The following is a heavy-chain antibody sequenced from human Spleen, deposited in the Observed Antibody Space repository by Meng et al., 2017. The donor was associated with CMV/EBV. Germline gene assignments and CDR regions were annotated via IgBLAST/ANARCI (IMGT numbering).Heavy chain of an antibody. CDR1: GGTFSSYA. V-gene: IGHV1-69*10. Sequence: SCKASGGTFSSYAISWVRQAPGQGLEWMGGIIPLLDITNFAQQFQGRVTITADKSTSTVYMELSSLRSEDTAVYYCATYTSSSWYGQHRGQGTLVTVSS. CDR3: ATYTSSSWYGQH. D-gene: IGHD6-13*01. J-gene: IGHJ1*01. CDR2: IIPLLDIT.